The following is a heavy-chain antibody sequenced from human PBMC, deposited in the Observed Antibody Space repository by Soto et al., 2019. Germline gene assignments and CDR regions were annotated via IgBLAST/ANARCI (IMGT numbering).Heavy chain of an antibody. CDR1: GGTFSSYA. CDR2: IIPIFGTA. V-gene: IGHV1-69*13. CDR3: AKSGREPDHYDSSGYYSNWFDP. D-gene: IGHD3-22*01. Sequence: SVKVSCKASGGTFSSYAISWVRQAPGQGLEWMGGIIPIFGTANYAQKFQGRVTITADESTSTAYMELSSLRSEDTAVYYCAKSGREPDHYDSSGYYSNWFDPWGQGTLVTVSS. J-gene: IGHJ5*02.